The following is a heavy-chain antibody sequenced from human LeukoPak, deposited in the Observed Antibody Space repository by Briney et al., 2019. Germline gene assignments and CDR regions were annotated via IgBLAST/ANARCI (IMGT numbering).Heavy chain of an antibody. J-gene: IGHJ5*02. D-gene: IGHD3-22*01. Sequence: SETLSLTCTVSGGSISSYYWSWIRQPPGKGLEWIGYIYYSGYTNYNPSLKSRVTISVDTSKNQFSLKLSSVTAADTAVYYCARGYYYDSSGYWFDPWGQGTLVTVSS. CDR2: IYYSGYT. CDR1: GGSISSYY. CDR3: ARGYYYDSSGYWFDP. V-gene: IGHV4-59*12.